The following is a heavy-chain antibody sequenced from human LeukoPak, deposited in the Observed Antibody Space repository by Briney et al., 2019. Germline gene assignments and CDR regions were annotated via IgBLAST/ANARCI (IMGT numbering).Heavy chain of an antibody. J-gene: IGHJ6*03. CDR2: INHSGST. CDR3: ARAMDTAMVRRPYYYYMDV. Sequence: SSGTLSLTCAVSGGSISSSNWWSWVRQPPGKGLEWIGEINHSGSTNYNPSLKSRVTISVDTSKNQFSLKLSSVTAADTAVYYCARAMDTAMVRRPYYYYMDVWGKGTTVTVSS. V-gene: IGHV4-4*02. CDR1: GGSISSSNW. D-gene: IGHD5-18*01.